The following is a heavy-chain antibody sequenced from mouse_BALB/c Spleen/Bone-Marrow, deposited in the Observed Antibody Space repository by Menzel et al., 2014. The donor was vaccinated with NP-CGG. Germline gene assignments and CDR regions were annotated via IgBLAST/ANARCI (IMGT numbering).Heavy chain of an antibody. CDR1: GYSIASGYS. CDR3: AKDDYGRSRFAY. D-gene: IGHD1-1*01. V-gene: IGHV3-1*02. Sequence: ESGPDLVKPSQSLSLTCTVTGYSIASGYSCHWIRQFPVNKLAWMGYIHYSGSTNYNPSLKSRISITRDTSKNQFFLQLNSVTTEDTATYYCAKDDYGRSRFAYWGQGTLVTVSA. J-gene: IGHJ3*01. CDR2: IHYSGST.